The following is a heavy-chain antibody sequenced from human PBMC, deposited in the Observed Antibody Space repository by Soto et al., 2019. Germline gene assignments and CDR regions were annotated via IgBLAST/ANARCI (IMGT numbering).Heavy chain of an antibody. CDR2: INHSGSN. Sequence: SETLSLTCAVYGGSFSGYYWSWIRQPPGKGLEWIGEINHSGSNNHNPSLKSRVTRSVDTSKNQFSLKLSSVTAADTAVYYCARGRYDYDSSGYHLQPLFDYWGQGTLVTVSS. CDR1: GGSFSGYY. V-gene: IGHV4-34*01. D-gene: IGHD3-22*01. J-gene: IGHJ4*02. CDR3: ARGRYDYDSSGYHLQPLFDY.